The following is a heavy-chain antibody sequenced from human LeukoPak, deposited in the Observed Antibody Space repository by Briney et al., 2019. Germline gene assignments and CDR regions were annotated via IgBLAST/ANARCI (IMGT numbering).Heavy chain of an antibody. D-gene: IGHD6-6*01. V-gene: IGHV4-59*01. CDR1: GGSINSYY. J-gene: IGHJ4*02. CDR3: ARAPTRQYFDY. Sequence: SETLSLTCTVYGGSINSYYWSWIRQPPGEGLEWIGYIFYSGSTNYNPSLQSRVTISVATSRNQFSLNLSSVTAADTAVYYCARAPTRQYFDYWGQGTLVTVSS. CDR2: IFYSGST.